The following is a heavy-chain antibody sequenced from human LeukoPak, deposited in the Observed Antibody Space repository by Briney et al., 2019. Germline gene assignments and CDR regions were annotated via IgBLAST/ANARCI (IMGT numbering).Heavy chain of an antibody. CDR3: ASSVIDSDLFDY. V-gene: IGHV3-21*01. CDR1: GFTFSSYS. J-gene: IGHJ4*02. D-gene: IGHD3-9*01. CDR2: ISSSSSYI. Sequence: GGSLRLSCAASGFTFSSYSMNLVRQAPGKGLEWVSSISSSSSYIYYADSVKGRFTISRDNAKNSLYLQMNSLRAEDTAVYYCASSVIDSDLFDYWGQGTLVTVSS.